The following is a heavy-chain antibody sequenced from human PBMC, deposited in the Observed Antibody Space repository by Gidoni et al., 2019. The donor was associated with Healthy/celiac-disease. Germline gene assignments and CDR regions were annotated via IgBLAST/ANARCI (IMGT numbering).Heavy chain of an antibody. V-gene: IGHV4-30-4*01. CDR1: GGSISRGDYY. CDR2: IYYSGST. J-gene: IGHJ4*02. Sequence: QVQLPEAGPGLVKPSQTLSLTCTVSGGSISRGDYYWSWIRQPPGKGLEWIGYIYYSGSTYYNPSLKSRVTISADTSKNQFSLKLSSVTAADTAVYYCARLRFLEWSYYFDYWGQGTLVTVSS. D-gene: IGHD3-3*01. CDR3: ARLRFLEWSYYFDY.